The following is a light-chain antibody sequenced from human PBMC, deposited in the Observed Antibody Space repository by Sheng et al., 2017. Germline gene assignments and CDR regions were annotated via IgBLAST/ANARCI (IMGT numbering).Light chain of an antibody. V-gene: IGKV3-15*01. J-gene: IGKJ3*01. CDR3: HQYNNWPVT. CDR1: QSLSSN. Sequence: EMVMTQSPATLSVSPGEGATLSCRASQSLSSNLAWYQQKPGQAPXLLIYGASTRATGIPARFXGSGSGTEFTLTISSLQSEDLAVYYCHQYNNWPVTFGPGTKVDIK. CDR2: GAS.